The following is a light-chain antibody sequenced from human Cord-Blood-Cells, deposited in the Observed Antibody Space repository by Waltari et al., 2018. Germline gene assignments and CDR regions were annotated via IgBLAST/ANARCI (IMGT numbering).Light chain of an antibody. CDR3: QQYGSSPPSIT. CDR1: QSVSSSY. Sequence: EIVLTQSPGTLSLSPGERATLPRRASQSVSSSYLAWYQQKPGQAPRLLIYGASSRATGIPDRFSGSGSGTDFTLTISRLEPEDFAVYYCQQYGSSPPSITFGQGTRLEIK. V-gene: IGKV3-20*01. J-gene: IGKJ5*01. CDR2: GAS.